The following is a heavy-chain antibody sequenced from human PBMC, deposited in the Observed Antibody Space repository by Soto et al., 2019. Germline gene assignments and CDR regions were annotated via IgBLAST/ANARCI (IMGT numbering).Heavy chain of an antibody. CDR3: AKYNQVYYDSSGYSDY. J-gene: IGHJ4*02. Sequence: GASVKVSCKASGGTFSSYAISWVRQAPGKGLEWVSAISGSGGSRYYADSVKGRFTISRDNSKNTLSLQMNSLRAEDTAVFYCAKYNQVYYDSSGYSDYWGQGTPVTVSS. CDR2: ISGSGGSR. CDR1: GGTFSSYA. D-gene: IGHD3-22*01. V-gene: IGHV3-23*01.